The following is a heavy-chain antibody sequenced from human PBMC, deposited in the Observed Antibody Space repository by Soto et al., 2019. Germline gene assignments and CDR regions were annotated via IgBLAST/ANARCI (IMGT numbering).Heavy chain of an antibody. D-gene: IGHD6-19*01. Sequence: SSETLSLTCAVYGGSFSGYYWSWIRQPPGKGLEWIGYIYYSGSTNYNPSLKSRVTISVDTSKNQFSLKLSSVTAADTAVYYCARAVAGTLDWFDPWGQGTLVTVSS. CDR2: IYYSGST. V-gene: IGHV4-59*01. CDR3: ARAVAGTLDWFDP. J-gene: IGHJ5*02. CDR1: GGSFSGYY.